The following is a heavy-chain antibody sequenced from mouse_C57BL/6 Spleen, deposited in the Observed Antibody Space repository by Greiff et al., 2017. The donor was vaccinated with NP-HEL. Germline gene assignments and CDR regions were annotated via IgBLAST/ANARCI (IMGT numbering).Heavy chain of an antibody. CDR3: AKEGSSGYSSFAY. D-gene: IGHD3-2*02. V-gene: IGHV2-5*01. J-gene: IGHJ3*01. Sequence: VQLQQSGPGLVQPSQSLSITCTVSGFSLTSYGVHWVRQSPGKGLEWLGVIWRGGSTDYNAAFMSRLSITKDNSKSQVFFKMNSLQADDTAIYYCAKEGSSGYSSFAYWGQGTLVTVSA. CDR1: GFSLTSYG. CDR2: IWRGGST.